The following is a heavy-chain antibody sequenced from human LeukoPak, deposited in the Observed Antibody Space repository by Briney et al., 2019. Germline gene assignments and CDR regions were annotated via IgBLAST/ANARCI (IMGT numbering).Heavy chain of an antibody. CDR2: IRYDGSNK. Sequence: PPGGSLRLSCAASGFTFSSYGMHWVRQAPGKGLEWVAFIRYDGSNKYYADSVKGRFTISRDNSKNTLYLQMNSLRAEDTAVYYCARGGSYLSAFDIWGQGAMVTVSS. D-gene: IGHD1-26*01. CDR3: ARGGSYLSAFDI. V-gene: IGHV3-30*02. CDR1: GFTFSSYG. J-gene: IGHJ3*02.